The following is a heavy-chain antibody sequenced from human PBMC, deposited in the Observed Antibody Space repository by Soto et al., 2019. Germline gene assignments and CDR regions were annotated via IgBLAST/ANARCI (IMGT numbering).Heavy chain of an antibody. J-gene: IGHJ5*02. Sequence: SETLSLTCSVSGDSVSSGSSYWNWIRQPPGKGLEWIGYIYYSGSTNYIPSLKSRVSISLDTSKNQSSLNLISLTAADTAVYYCARDSYSHLWPWGQGTLVNVFS. D-gene: IGHD4-4*01. CDR1: GDSVSSGSSY. CDR3: ARDSYSHLWP. V-gene: IGHV4-61*01. CDR2: IYYSGST.